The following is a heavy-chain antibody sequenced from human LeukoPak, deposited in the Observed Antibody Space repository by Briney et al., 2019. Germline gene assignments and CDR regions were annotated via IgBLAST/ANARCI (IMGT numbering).Heavy chain of an antibody. D-gene: IGHD6-13*01. CDR3: ANAHSSSSDY. CDR2: IRYDGSNK. Sequence: GGPLRLSCAASGFTFSSYGMHWVRQAPGKGLEWVAFIRYDGSNKYYADSVKGRFTISRDNSKNTLYLQMNSLRAEDTAVYYCANAHSSSSDYWGQGTLVTVSS. CDR1: GFTFSSYG. J-gene: IGHJ4*02. V-gene: IGHV3-30*02.